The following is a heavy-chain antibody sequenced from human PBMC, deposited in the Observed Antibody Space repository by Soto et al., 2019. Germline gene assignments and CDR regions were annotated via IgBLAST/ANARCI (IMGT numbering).Heavy chain of an antibody. CDR3: ARHDSGPLDN. Sequence: SETLSLTCTVSGASVSSNSFYWGWIRQPPGRGLEWIGSIFYSGSSYYNASLKSRVTMSVDTSKNQFSLKLSSVTAADTAVYYCARHDSGPLDNWGQGTLVTSPQ. V-gene: IGHV4-39*01. CDR1: GASVSSNSFY. J-gene: IGHJ4*02. CDR2: IFYSGSS. D-gene: IGHD2-21*01.